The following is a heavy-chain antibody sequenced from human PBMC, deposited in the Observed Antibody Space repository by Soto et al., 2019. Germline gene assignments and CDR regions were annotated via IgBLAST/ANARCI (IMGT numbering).Heavy chain of an antibody. CDR1: GFTFSNAW. J-gene: IGHJ4*02. Sequence: QLVESGGGLVKPGGSLRLSCAASGFTFSNAWMSWVRQAPGKGLEWVGRIKGEADGGTTDYAAPVKGRITISRDHSKDTHYLQMNSLKTEDTAVYYCPTGLSNGYYNFDYWGQGTPVTVSS. D-gene: IGHD3-22*01. CDR2: IKGEADGGTT. V-gene: IGHV3-15*01. CDR3: PTGLSNGYYNFDY.